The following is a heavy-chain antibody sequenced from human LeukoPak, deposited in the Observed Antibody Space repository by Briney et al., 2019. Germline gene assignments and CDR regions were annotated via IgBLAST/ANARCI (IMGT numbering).Heavy chain of an antibody. CDR2: IIPILGIA. V-gene: IGHV1-69*04. J-gene: IGHJ4*02. CDR3: ATGGTVVYFDY. D-gene: IGHD4-23*01. Sequence: SVKVSRKASGGTFSSYAISWVRQAPGQGLEWMGRIIPILGIANYAQKFQGRVTMTEDTSTDTAYMELSSLRSEDTAVYYCATGGTVVYFDYWGQGTLVTVSS. CDR1: GGTFSSYA.